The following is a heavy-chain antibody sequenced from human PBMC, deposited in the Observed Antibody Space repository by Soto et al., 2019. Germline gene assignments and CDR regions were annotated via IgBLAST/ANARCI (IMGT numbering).Heavy chain of an antibody. CDR1: DDSINSDKYY. J-gene: IGHJ4*02. V-gene: IGHV4-39*01. D-gene: IGHD5-12*01. CDR2: IYYRGNA. Sequence: QLQLQESGPGLVKPSETLSLTCSVSDDSINSDKYYWGWIRQPPGKGLEWIGSIYYRGNAYYNPSLQTRVTISLDKSKSQFSLKLNSVTVADSAVYFCARLEGLATISYYFDFWGPGALVTVSS. CDR3: ARLEGLATISYYFDF.